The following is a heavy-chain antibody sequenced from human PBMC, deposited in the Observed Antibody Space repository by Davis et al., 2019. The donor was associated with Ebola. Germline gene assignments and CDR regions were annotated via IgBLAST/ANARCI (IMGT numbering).Heavy chain of an antibody. CDR1: GFTFSSFN. V-gene: IGHV3-48*04. J-gene: IGHJ6*02. Sequence: GESLKISCAASGFTFSSFNINWVRQAPGKGLEWVSYISSSSSTIYYADSVKGRFTVSRDNAKNTLYLQMNSLRAEDTAVYYCARGGYYDSGGFKSRRKYYYGMDVWGQGTTVTVSS. D-gene: IGHD3-22*01. CDR3: ARGGYYDSGGFKSRRKYYYGMDV. CDR2: ISSSSSTI.